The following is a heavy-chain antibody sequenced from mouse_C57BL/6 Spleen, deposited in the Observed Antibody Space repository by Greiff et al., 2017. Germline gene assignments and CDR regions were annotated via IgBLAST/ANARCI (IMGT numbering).Heavy chain of an antibody. J-gene: IGHJ1*03. CDR2: IYPRSGNT. CDR3: ARGGSYVLYWYFDV. V-gene: IGHV1-81*01. Sequence: VQLQESGAELARPGASVKLSCKASGYTFTSYGISWVKQRTGQGLEWIGEIYPRSGNTYYNEKFKGKATLTADKSSSTAYMELRSLTSEDSAVYFCARGGSYVLYWYFDVWGTGTTVTVSS. CDR1: GYTFTSYG. D-gene: IGHD1-1*02.